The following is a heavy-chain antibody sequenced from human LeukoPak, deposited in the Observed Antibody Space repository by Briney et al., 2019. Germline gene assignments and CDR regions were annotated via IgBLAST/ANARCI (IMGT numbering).Heavy chain of an antibody. CDR3: ARVGYYDSSGYFDY. J-gene: IGHJ4*02. CDR2: ISSSSSYI. V-gene: IGHV3-21*01. D-gene: IGHD3-22*01. CDR1: GFTFSSYS. Sequence: GGSLRLSCAASGFTFSSYSMNWVRQAPGKGLEWVPCISSSSSYIFYADSVKGRFTISRDNAKNTLYLQMNSLRAEDTAVYYCARVGYYDSSGYFDYWGQGTLVTVSS.